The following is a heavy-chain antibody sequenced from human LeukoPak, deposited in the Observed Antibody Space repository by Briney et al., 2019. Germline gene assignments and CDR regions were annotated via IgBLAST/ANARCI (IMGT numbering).Heavy chain of an antibody. V-gene: IGHV3-43*02. Sequence: PGGSLRLSCAASGFTFDDYAMHWVRQAPGKGLEWVSLISGDGGSTYYADSVKGRFTISRDNSKNSLYLQMNSLSTEDTALYYCAKDTPPEDYYDSSGYYRHFDYWGQGTLVTVSS. CDR2: ISGDGGST. CDR1: GFTFDDYA. J-gene: IGHJ4*02. CDR3: AKDTPPEDYYDSSGYYRHFDY. D-gene: IGHD3-22*01.